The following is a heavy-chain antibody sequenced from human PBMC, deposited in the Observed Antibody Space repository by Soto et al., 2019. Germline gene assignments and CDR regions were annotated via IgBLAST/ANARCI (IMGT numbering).Heavy chain of an antibody. CDR2: IYYSGST. CDR1: VGSISSYY. J-gene: IGHJ6*02. Sequence: SETLSLTCTVSVGSISSYYWSWIRQPPGKGLEWIGYIYYSGSTNYNPSLKSRVTISVDTSKNQFSLKLSSVTAADTAVYYCASTRYYYGSGDYYYYYGMDVWGQGTTVTVSS. V-gene: IGHV4-59*01. CDR3: ASTRYYYGSGDYYYYYGMDV. D-gene: IGHD3-10*01.